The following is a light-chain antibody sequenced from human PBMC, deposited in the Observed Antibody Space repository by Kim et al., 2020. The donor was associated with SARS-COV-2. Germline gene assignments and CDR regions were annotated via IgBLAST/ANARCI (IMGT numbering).Light chain of an antibody. J-gene: IGKJ2*01. Sequence: RATIHCKSSLSVLNKSNKKNYVAWYQQKQGQPPKLLIYWASTREAGVPDRLSGSGSGTDFSLTINNLQVEDVAVYYCQQYFSSPYTFGQGTKLEIK. CDR2: WAS. CDR3: QQYFSSPYT. V-gene: IGKV4-1*01. CDR1: LSVLNKSNKKNY.